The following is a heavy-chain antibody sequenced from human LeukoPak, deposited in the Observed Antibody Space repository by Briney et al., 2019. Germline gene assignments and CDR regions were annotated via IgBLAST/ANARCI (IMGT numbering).Heavy chain of an antibody. D-gene: IGHD6-13*01. CDR1: GFTFSDYY. J-gene: IGHJ6*03. Sequence: PGESLRLSCAASGFTFSDYYMSWIRQAPGKGLQWVSYISSSGSTIYYADSVKGRFTISRDNAKNSLYLQMNSLRAEDTAVYYCARERIAAAGYYYYYYMDVWGKGTTVTVSS. CDR2: ISSSGSTI. V-gene: IGHV3-11*04. CDR3: ARERIAAAGYYYYYYMDV.